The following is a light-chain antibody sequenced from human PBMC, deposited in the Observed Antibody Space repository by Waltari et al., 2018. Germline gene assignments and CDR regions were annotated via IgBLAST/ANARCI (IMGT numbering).Light chain of an antibody. V-gene: IGKV3-20*01. CDR3: QQSGSSPYT. CDR1: QSVSSTS. Sequence: EIVLTQSPGTLSLSPGERATLSCRASQSVSSTSLGWYQQKPGQAPRLLIYGASNRATGIPDRFRGSGSGTDFTLTISRLAPEDFAVYYCQQSGSSPYTFGQGTKLGIK. J-gene: IGKJ2*01. CDR2: GAS.